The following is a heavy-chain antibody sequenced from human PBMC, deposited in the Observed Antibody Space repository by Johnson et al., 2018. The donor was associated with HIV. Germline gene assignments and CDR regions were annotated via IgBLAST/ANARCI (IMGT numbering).Heavy chain of an antibody. V-gene: IGHV3-33*08. Sequence: QMLLVESGGGVMQPGKSLRLSCEASGFTFRSYAMHWVRQAPGKGLEWVAVITYDGRNKYYADSVKGRFTISRDNAKNSLYLQMNSLRAEDTALYYCARESRSGTGNVPGRHALDVWGQGTMVTVSS. J-gene: IGHJ3*01. CDR1: GFTFRSYA. D-gene: IGHD1-1*01. CDR2: ITYDGRNK. CDR3: ARESRSGTGNVPGRHALDV.